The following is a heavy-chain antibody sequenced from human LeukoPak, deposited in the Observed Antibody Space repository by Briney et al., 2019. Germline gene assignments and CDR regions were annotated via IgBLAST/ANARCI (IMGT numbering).Heavy chain of an antibody. V-gene: IGHV3-21*01. CDR3: ARGSPDYAFDI. Sequence: TGGSLRLSCAAPGFTFSSYSMNWVRQAPGKGLEWVSSISSSSSYIYYADSVKGRFTISRDNAKNSLYLQMNSLRAEDTAVYYCARGSPDYAFDIWGQGTMVTVSS. J-gene: IGHJ3*02. D-gene: IGHD4-11*01. CDR2: ISSSSSYI. CDR1: GFTFSSYS.